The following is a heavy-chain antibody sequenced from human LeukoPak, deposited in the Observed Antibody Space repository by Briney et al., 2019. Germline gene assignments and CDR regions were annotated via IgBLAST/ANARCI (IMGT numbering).Heavy chain of an antibody. Sequence: GGSLRLSCAASGFTFSSYGMHWVRPAAGKGREWVAVISYYGSNKYYADSVKGRFIISRDNSKNTMYLQMNSLRAEDTAVYYCAKGGIAAAGPYFDYWGQGTLVTVSS. CDR1: GFTFSSYG. J-gene: IGHJ4*02. D-gene: IGHD6-13*01. V-gene: IGHV3-30*18. CDR3: AKGGIAAAGPYFDY. CDR2: ISYYGSNK.